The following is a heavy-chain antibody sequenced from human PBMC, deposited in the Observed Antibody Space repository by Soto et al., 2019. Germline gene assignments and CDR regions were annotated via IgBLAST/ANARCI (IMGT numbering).Heavy chain of an antibody. CDR1: EFTFSVYA. CDR2: ISYNGSMR. CDR3: ARDYSSNPSYYFAY. Sequence: QVQLVESGGGVVQPEKSLRLSCAASEFTFSVYAMHWVRQAPGQGLEWVAVISYNGSMRYYADSVKGRFTISRDNSKNTLYVQMSSLRAEDTAVYYCARDYSSNPSYYFAYWGQGTLVTVSS. D-gene: IGHD6-13*01. J-gene: IGHJ4*02. V-gene: IGHV3-30*04.